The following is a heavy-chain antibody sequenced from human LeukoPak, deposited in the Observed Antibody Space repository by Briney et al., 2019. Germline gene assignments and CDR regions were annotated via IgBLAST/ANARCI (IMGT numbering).Heavy chain of an antibody. D-gene: IGHD5-18*01. CDR1: GGSISSSSYY. J-gene: IGHJ4*02. CDR2: IYYSGST. CDR3: ARLGRGYSYGYGI. Sequence: PSETLSLTCTVSGGSISSSSYYWGWIRQPPGKGLEWIGSIYYSGSTYYNPSLKSRVTISVDTSKNQFSLKLSSVTAADTAVYYCARLGRGYSYGYGIWGQGTLVTVSS. V-gene: IGHV4-39*07.